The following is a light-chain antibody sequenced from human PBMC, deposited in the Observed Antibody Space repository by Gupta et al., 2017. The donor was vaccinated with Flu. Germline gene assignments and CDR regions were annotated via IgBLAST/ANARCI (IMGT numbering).Light chain of an antibody. CDR2: AAS. CDR1: QSIAAY. J-gene: IGKJ2*03. CDR3: QQGYNSPRNS. V-gene: IGKV1-39*01. Sequence: DIQMTQSPSSLSASVGDRVTISCRASQSIAAYLNWYQQKPGTAPKLLIFAASNLQSGVPSRFRGSGSGTDFTLTISSLQPEDFATYYCQQGYNSPRNSCGQGTKLEIK.